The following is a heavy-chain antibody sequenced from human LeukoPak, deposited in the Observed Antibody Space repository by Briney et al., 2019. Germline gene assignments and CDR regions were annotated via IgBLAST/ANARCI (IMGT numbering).Heavy chain of an antibody. V-gene: IGHV4-34*01. J-gene: IGHJ6*04. CDR1: GGSFSGYY. D-gene: IGHD3-10*01. CDR2: INHSGST. CDR3: ARAPLYYYGSGSVYYYGMDV. Sequence: PSETLSLTCAVYGGSFSGYYWSWIRQPPGKGLEWIGEINHSGSTNYNPSLKGRVTISVDTSKNQFSLKLSSVTAADTAVYYCARAPLYYYGSGSVYYYGMDVWGKGTTVTVSS.